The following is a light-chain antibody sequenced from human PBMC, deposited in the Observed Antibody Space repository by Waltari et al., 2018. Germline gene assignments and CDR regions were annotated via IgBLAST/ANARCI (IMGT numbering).Light chain of an antibody. J-gene: IGLJ2*01. V-gene: IGLV2-23*02. CDR3: CSYAGSDTFVV. Sequence: QSALTQPASVSGSPGQSITISCTGTSSDVGSYNLVSWYPQNPDKAPKPMFYEVSNRPSGVSGRFPGSKSGNTASLTISGLQAEDEADYYCCSYAGSDTFVVLGGGTKLTVL. CDR2: EVS. CDR1: SSDVGSYNL.